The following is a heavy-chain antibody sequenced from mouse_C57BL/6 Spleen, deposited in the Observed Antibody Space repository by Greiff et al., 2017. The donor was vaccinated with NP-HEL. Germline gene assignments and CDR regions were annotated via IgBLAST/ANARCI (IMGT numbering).Heavy chain of an antibody. CDR1: GYTFTSYW. Sequence: QVQLKQPGAELVMPGASVKLSCKASGYTFTSYWMHWVKQRPGQGLEWIGEIDPSDSYTNYNQKFKGKSTLTVDKSSSTAYMQLSSLTSEDSAVYYCARRIYDGFVFFDYWGQGTTLTVSS. V-gene: IGHV1-69*01. J-gene: IGHJ2*01. CDR3: ARRIYDGFVFFDY. D-gene: IGHD2-3*01. CDR2: IDPSDSYT.